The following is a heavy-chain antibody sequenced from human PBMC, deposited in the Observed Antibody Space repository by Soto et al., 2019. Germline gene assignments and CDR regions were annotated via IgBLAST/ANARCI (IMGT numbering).Heavy chain of an antibody. CDR2: ISSSGSTI. D-gene: IGHD3-3*01. Sequence: GGSLRLSCAASGFTFSSYEMNWVRQAPGKGLEWVSYISSSGSTIYYADSVKGRFTISRDNAKNSLYLQMNSLRAEDTAVYYCARKMRSYDFWSGYYTYDAFDIWGQGTMVTVSS. CDR1: GFTFSSYE. CDR3: ARKMRSYDFWSGYYTYDAFDI. V-gene: IGHV3-48*03. J-gene: IGHJ3*02.